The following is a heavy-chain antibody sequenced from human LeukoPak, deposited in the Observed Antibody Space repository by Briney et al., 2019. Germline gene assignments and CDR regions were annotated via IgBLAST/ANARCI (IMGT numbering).Heavy chain of an antibody. CDR2: ISGSGGST. V-gene: IGHV3-23*01. J-gene: IGHJ4*02. CDR3: TKGTIWLPFDY. Sequence: GGSLRLSCAASGFTFSNYAMSWARQAPGKGLEWVSAISGSGGSTYYADSVKGRFTISRDNSKNTLYLQMNSLRAEDTAVYYCTKGTIWLPFDYWGQGTLVTLSS. CDR1: GFTFSNYA. D-gene: IGHD5-18*01.